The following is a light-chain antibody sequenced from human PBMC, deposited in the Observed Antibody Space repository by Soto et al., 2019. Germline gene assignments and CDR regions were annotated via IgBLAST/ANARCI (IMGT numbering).Light chain of an antibody. CDR1: QSVSSY. V-gene: IGKV3-11*01. J-gene: IGKJ1*01. CDR2: DAF. Sequence: DIVLTQSPATLPLSPGERATLSCRASQSVSSYLAWYQQKPGQAPRLLIYDAFKRATGVPARFSGSGSGTDFTLTISSLEPDDFAVYCCQQRSNWPRTFGQGTKVEIK. CDR3: QQRSNWPRT.